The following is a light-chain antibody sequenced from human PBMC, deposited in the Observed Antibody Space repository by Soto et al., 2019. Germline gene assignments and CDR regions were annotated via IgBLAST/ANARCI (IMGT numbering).Light chain of an antibody. Sequence: AIQITQSPSSLSASVGDRVTITCRASQGIGNYLAWYQQRPGKAPKLLIYAASSLQSGVPSRFSGSGSGTDFSLTISSLQPGDFATYYCLQDYNFPRTFGGGNKVEIK. J-gene: IGKJ4*01. CDR2: AAS. V-gene: IGKV1-6*01. CDR1: QGIGNY. CDR3: LQDYNFPRT.